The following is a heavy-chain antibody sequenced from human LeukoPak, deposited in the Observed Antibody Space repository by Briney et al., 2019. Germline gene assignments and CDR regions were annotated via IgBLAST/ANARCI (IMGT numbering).Heavy chain of an antibody. D-gene: IGHD2-21*02. CDR1: GFTFSSYA. CDR2: ISGSGGST. J-gene: IGHJ3*02. Sequence: GSLRLSCAASGFTFSSYAMSWVRQAPGKGLEWVSAISGSGGSTYYADSVKGRFTISRDNSKNTLYLQMNSLRAEDTAVYYCAKEAGGDPGVVGAFDIWGQGTMVTVSS. CDR3: AKEAGGDPGVVGAFDI. V-gene: IGHV3-23*01.